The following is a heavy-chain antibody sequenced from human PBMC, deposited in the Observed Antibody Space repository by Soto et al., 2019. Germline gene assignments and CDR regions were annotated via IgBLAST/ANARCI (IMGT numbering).Heavy chain of an antibody. V-gene: IGHV1-18*01. Sequence: ASVKVSCKASGYTFTRYGISWVRQAPGQGLEWMGWISAYNGNTNYAQKLQGRVTMTTDTSTSTAYMELRSLRSDDTAVYYCARDGSSAGLELSSWFDPWGQGTLVTVSS. D-gene: IGHD1-7*01. J-gene: IGHJ5*02. CDR3: ARDGSSAGLELSSWFDP. CDR2: ISAYNGNT. CDR1: GYTFTRYG.